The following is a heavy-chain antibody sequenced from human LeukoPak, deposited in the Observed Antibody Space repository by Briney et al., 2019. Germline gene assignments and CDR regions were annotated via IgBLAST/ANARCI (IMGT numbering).Heavy chain of an antibody. V-gene: IGHV1-69*05. D-gene: IGHD2-21*02. CDR3: ARAFSAYCGGDCYGRFDP. CDR2: IIPIFGTS. J-gene: IGHJ5*02. CDR1: GGTFISYA. Sequence: SVKVSCKASGGTFISYAINWVRQAPGQGGEWMGGIIPIFGTSSYAQKLQGRVTMTTDTSTSTAYMELRSLRSDDTAVYYCARAFSAYCGGDCYGRFDPWGQGTLVTVSS.